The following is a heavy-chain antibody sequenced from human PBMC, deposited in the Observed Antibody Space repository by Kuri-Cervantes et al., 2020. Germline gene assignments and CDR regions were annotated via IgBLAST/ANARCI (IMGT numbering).Heavy chain of an antibody. J-gene: IGHJ6*02. CDR3: ARGYCSDDSCYSWYYGMDV. CDR2: INPNSGGT. D-gene: IGHD2-15*01. V-gene: IGHV1-2*02. Sequence: ASVKVSCKASGYTFTGYYMHWVRQAPGQGLEWMGWINPNSGGTNYAQKFQGRVTMTRDTSISTAYMELSRLRSDDTAVYYCARGYCSDDSCYSWYYGMDVWGQGTTVTVSS. CDR1: GYTFTGYY.